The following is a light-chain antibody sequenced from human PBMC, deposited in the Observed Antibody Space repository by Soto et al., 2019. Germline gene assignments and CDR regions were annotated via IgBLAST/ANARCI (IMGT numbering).Light chain of an antibody. CDR1: QSVSSTL. CDR2: GVS. V-gene: IGKV3-20*01. J-gene: IGKJ1*01. CDR3: GQFVSAPPRT. Sequence: EIVLTQSPGTLSLSPGERATLSCRASQSVSSTLLAWYQQKPGQAPSLLIFGVSNRATGIPDRFSGRGSGKDFTITISRLEPEDFSVYYCGQFVSAPPRTFGQGTKVEIK.